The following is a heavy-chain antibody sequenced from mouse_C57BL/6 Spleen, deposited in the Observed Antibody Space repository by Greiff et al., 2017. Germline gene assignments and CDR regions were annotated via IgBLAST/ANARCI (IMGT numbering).Heavy chain of an antibody. V-gene: IGHV1-15*01. CDR2: IDPETGGT. J-gene: IGHJ2*01. D-gene: IGHD1-1*01. Sequence: SGAELVRPGASVTLSCKASGYTFTDYEMHWVKQTPVHGLEWIGAIDPETGGTAYNQKFKGKAILTADKSSSTAYMELRSLTSEDSAVYYCTRWALLPVDYWGQGTTLTVSS. CDR1: GYTFTDYE. CDR3: TRWALLPVDY.